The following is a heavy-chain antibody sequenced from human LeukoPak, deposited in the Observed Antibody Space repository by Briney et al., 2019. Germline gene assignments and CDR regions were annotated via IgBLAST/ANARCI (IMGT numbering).Heavy chain of an antibody. V-gene: IGHV4-39*07. CDR3: ARDVGVTTYDSSGYY. Sequence: PSETLSLTCTVSGGSISSSSYYWGWIRQPPGKGLEWIGSIYYSGSTYYNPSLKSRVTISVDTSKNQFSLKLSSVTAADTAVYYCARDVGVTTYDSSGYYWGQGTLVTVSS. CDR2: IYYSGST. J-gene: IGHJ4*02. D-gene: IGHD3-22*01. CDR1: GGSISSSSYY.